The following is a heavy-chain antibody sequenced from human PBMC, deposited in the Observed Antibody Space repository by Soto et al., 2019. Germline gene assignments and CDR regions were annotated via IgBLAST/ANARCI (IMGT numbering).Heavy chain of an antibody. CDR2: IWYDGSNK. V-gene: IGHV3-33*01. D-gene: IGHD4-17*01. Sequence: QVQLVESGGGVVQPGRSLRLSCAASGFTFSSYGMHWVRQAPGKGLEWVAVIWYDGSNKYYADSVKGRFTISRDNSKNTLYLQMYSLRAEDTAVYYCSGSPTTPSGWNFDLWCRGTLVTVSS. CDR1: GFTFSSYG. CDR3: SGSPTTPSGWNFDL. J-gene: IGHJ2*01.